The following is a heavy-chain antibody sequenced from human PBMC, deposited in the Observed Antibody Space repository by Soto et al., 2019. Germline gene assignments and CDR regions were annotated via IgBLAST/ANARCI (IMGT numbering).Heavy chain of an antibody. D-gene: IGHD6-19*01. CDR2: IYYTGST. CDR3: ARRAGAVPGRIDF. CDR1: GDSISSYY. Sequence: HVQLQESGPGLVKPSETLSLICTVSGDSISSYYWSWIRQPPGKGLEWIGFIYYTGSTNYNPSLKSRVTISVDTSKNQLSLKLSSVTAADTAVYYCARRAGAVPGRIDFWGQGTLVTASS. J-gene: IGHJ4*02. V-gene: IGHV4-59*08.